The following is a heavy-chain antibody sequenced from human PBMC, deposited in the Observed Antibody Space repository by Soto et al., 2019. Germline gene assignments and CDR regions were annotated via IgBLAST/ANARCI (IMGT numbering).Heavy chain of an antibody. CDR2: ISGSSSYI. D-gene: IGHD2-2*01. Sequence: EVQLVESGGGLVKPGGSLRLSCAASGFSFSDYSMNWVRQAPGKGLEWVSSISGSSSYIYYTDSLKGRFTVSRDNANNSLYMQMNSLSAEITAVYYCARDGAYCSGTGCRDYYHYMDVWGKGTTVTVSS. CDR1: GFSFSDYS. CDR3: ARDGAYCSGTGCRDYYHYMDV. J-gene: IGHJ6*03. V-gene: IGHV3-21*01.